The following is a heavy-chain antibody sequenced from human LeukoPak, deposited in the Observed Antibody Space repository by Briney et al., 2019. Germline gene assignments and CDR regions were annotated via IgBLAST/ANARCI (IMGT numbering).Heavy chain of an antibody. CDR2: ISAYNGNT. CDR1: GYTFTSYG. V-gene: IGHV1-18*01. CDR3: ARDVIPGYSSSFRAQQNWFDP. J-gene: IGHJ5*02. Sequence: GASVKVSCKASGYTFTSYGISWVRQAPGQGLEWMGWISAYNGNTNYAQKLQGRVTMTTDTSTSTAYMELGSLRSDDTAVYYCARDVIPGYSSSFRAQQNWFDPWGQGTLVTVSS. D-gene: IGHD6-13*01.